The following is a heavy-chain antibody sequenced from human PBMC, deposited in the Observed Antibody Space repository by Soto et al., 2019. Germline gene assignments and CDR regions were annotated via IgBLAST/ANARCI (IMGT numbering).Heavy chain of an antibody. CDR2: IRSKANSYAT. V-gene: IGHV3-73*01. CDR1: GFTFSGSA. D-gene: IGHD6-6*01. J-gene: IGHJ6*03. Sequence: GESLKISCAASGFTFSGSAMHWVRQASGKGLEWVGRIRSKANSYATAYAASVKGRFTISRDDSKNTAYLQMNSLKTEDTAVYYCTLLDIAARPGYYYYMDVWGKGTTVTVSS. CDR3: TLLDIAARPGYYYYMDV.